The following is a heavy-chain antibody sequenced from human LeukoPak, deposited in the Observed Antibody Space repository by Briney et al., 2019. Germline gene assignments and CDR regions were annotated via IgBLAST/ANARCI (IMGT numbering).Heavy chain of an antibody. J-gene: IGHJ4*02. CDR1: GYTFTGYY. CDR3: ARSPEGEAFDY. CDR2: INPNNGGT. Sequence: ASVKVSCKASGYTFTGYYMHWVRQAPGQGLEWMGRINPNNGGTNYAQKFQGRVTMTRDTSTSTVYMELSSLRSEDTAVYYCARSPEGEAFDYWGQGTLVTVSS. V-gene: IGHV1-2*06.